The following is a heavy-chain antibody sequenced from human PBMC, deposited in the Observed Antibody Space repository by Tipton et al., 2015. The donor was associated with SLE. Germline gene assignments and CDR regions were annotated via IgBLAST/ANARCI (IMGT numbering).Heavy chain of an antibody. D-gene: IGHD4-11*01. V-gene: IGHV4-61*05. CDR2: IYYSGST. Sequence: TLSLTCTVSGGSISSSSYYWGWIRQPPGKGLEWIGYIYYSGSTNYNPSLKSRVTISVDTSKNQFSLKLSSVTAADTAVYYCARWAGPTVNFDYWGQGTLVTVSS. CDR3: ARWAGPTVNFDY. CDR1: GGSISSSSYY. J-gene: IGHJ4*02.